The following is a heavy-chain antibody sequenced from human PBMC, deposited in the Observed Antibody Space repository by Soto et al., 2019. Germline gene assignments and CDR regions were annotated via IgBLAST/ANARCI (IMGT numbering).Heavy chain of an antibody. CDR1: GASISSSSYY. J-gene: IGHJ4*02. CDR2: IYYSGST. CDR3: ARGFRTTVTTAY. V-gene: IGHV4-39*07. Sequence: ETLSLTCTVSGASISSSSYYWGWIRQPPGKGLEWIGSIYYSGSTYYNPSLKSRVTISVDTSKNQFSLKLSSVTAADTAVYYCARGFRTTVTTAYWGQGTLVTAPQ. D-gene: IGHD4-17*01.